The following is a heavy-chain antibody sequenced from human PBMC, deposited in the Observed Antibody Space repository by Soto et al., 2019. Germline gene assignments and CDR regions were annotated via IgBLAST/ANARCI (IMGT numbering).Heavy chain of an antibody. CDR3: ARVFSWFGELLGWFDP. CDR2: IYYSGST. CDR1: GGSISSGGYY. Sequence: QVQLQESGPGLVKPSQTLSLTCTVSGGSISSGGYYWSWIRQHPGTGLEWIGYIYYSGSTYYNPSLKSRVTISVDTSKNQFSLKLSSVTAADTAVYYCARVFSWFGELLGWFDPWGQGTLVTVSS. J-gene: IGHJ5*02. V-gene: IGHV4-31*03. D-gene: IGHD3-10*01.